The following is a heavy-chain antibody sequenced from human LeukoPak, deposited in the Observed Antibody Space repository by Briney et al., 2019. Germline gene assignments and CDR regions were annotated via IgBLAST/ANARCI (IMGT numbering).Heavy chain of an antibody. J-gene: IGHJ6*02. CDR1: GFTFSSYG. D-gene: IGHD3-9*01. Sequence: GGSLRLSCAASGFTFSSYGMSWVRQAPGKGLEWVSAISGSGGSTYYADSVKGRFTISRDNSKNTLYLQMNSLRAEDTAVYYCAKHQYYDILTGYGMDVWGQGTTVTVSS. CDR2: ISGSGGST. CDR3: AKHQYYDILTGYGMDV. V-gene: IGHV3-23*01.